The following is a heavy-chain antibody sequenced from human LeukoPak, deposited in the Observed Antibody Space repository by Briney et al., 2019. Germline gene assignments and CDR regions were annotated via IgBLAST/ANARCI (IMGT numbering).Heavy chain of an antibody. D-gene: IGHD3-22*01. CDR3: ARAGSRHYYDSSGPNWFDP. Sequence: ASVKVSCKASGYTFTSYYMHWVRQAPGQGLEWMGIINPSGGSTSYAQKFQGRVTMTRDMSTSTVYMELSSLRSEDTAVYYCARAGSRHYYDSSGPNWFDPWGQGTLVTVSS. CDR2: INPSGGST. J-gene: IGHJ5*02. CDR1: GYTFTSYY. V-gene: IGHV1-46*01.